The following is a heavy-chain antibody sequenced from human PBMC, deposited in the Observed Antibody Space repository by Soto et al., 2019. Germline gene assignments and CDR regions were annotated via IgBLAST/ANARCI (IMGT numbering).Heavy chain of an antibody. Sequence: GGFLILCCAASGFTFTIYSMNLVLRAPGKGLEWVSSISSTTNYIYYGDSVKGRFTISRDNAKNSLYLEMNSLRAEDTAVYYCARETEDLTSNFDYWGQGTLVTVSS. J-gene: IGHJ4*02. CDR2: ISSTTNYI. CDR3: ARETEDLTSNFDY. V-gene: IGHV3-21*06. CDR1: GFTFTIYS.